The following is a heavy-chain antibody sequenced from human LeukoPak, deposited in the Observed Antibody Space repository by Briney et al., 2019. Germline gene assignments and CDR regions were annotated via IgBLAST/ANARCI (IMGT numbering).Heavy chain of an antibody. Sequence: SETLSLTCTVSGGSISSSSYYWGWIRQPPGKGLEWIGSIYYSGSTYYNPSLKSRVTISVDTSKNQFSLKLSSVTAADTAVYYCARRIRKGYYFDYWGQGTLVTVSS. J-gene: IGHJ4*02. V-gene: IGHV4-39*01. CDR3: ARRIRKGYYFDY. CDR1: GGSISSSSYY. CDR2: IYYSGST.